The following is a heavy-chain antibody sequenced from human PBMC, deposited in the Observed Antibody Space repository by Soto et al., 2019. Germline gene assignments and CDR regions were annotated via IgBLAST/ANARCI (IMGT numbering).Heavy chain of an antibody. Sequence: ASVKVSCKASGYTFTSYYMHWVRQAPGQGLEWMGIINPSGGSTSYAQKFQGRVTMTRDTSTSTVYMELSSLRSEDTAVYYCARIPPLRSPAVSPFGFSPTADGMDVWGQGTTVTVSS. CDR2: INPSGGST. J-gene: IGHJ6*02. CDR3: ARIPPLRSPAVSPFGFSPTADGMDV. V-gene: IGHV1-46*01. CDR1: GYTFTSYY. D-gene: IGHD3-3*01.